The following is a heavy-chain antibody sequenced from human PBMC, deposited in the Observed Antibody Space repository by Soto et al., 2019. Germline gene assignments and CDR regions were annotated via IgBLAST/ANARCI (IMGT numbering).Heavy chain of an antibody. Sequence: EVQLVESRGGLVQPGGSLRLSCAASGFTFSIYWMHWVRQAPGMGPVWVSRIDNAGSSARYADSVKGRFTISRDNAKNTVYLQMNSLRAEDTAVYYCTRVGGSVSGMDVWGQGTTVTVSS. V-gene: IGHV3-74*01. J-gene: IGHJ6*02. CDR2: IDNAGSSA. CDR1: GFTFSIYW. D-gene: IGHD1-26*01. CDR3: TRVGGSVSGMDV.